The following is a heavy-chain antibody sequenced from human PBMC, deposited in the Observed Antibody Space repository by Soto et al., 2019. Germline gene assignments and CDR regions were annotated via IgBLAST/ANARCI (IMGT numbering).Heavy chain of an antibody. D-gene: IGHD6-6*01. CDR1: GGSISSGGYS. J-gene: IGHJ4*02. Sequence: QLQLQESSSGLVKPSQTLSLTCAVSGGSISSGGYSWSWILQPPGKGLEWIGYIYHSGSTYYNPSLKSRVTISVDRSKNQFSLRLSSVTAADTAVYYCAGGIAARPLGYWGQGTLVTVSS. CDR2: IYHSGST. CDR3: AGGIAARPLGY. V-gene: IGHV4-30-2*01.